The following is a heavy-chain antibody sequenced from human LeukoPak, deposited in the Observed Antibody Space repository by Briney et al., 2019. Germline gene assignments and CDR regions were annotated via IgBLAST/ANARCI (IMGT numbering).Heavy chain of an antibody. CDR3: ARDGGVSGYDLLDY. CDR2: INQDGSEK. V-gene: IGHV3-7*01. CDR1: GFTFSSFW. D-gene: IGHD5-12*01. J-gene: IGHJ4*02. Sequence: GGSLRLSCAASGFTFSSFWMTWVRQAPGKGQEWVANINQDGSEKYYVDSVKGRFTISRDNAKNSVYLQMNSLRGEDTAVYYCARDGGVSGYDLLDYWGQGTLVTVSS.